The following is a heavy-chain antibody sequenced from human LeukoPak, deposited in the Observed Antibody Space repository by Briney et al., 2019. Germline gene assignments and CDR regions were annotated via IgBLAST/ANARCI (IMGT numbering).Heavy chain of an antibody. CDR2: ISGSGGGT. CDR3: ARQNHSYSSGWYYFDY. CDR1: GSTLSNYG. Sequence: GGSLRLSCAVSGSTLSNYGMSWVRQAPGKGLEWVAGISGSGGGTHYADSVKGRFTISRDNSRNTLFLQMNSLRAEDTAVYYCARQNHSYSSGWYYFDYWGQGTLVTVSS. J-gene: IGHJ4*02. D-gene: IGHD6-19*01. V-gene: IGHV3-23*01.